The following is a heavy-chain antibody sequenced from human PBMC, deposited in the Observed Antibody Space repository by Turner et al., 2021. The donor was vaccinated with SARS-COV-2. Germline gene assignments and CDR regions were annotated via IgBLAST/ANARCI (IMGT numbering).Heavy chain of an antibody. CDR3: ATGSGSYYFSPTYYFDH. Sequence: QVPLVESGGGVVQPGRSLRLSCAASGFTFSSYGMTWVPHATGKGRRSVAVRWYDGSNKYAAASVRRRFTISRDDYKNTLYLKMSSLRAEDTAVYYGATGSGSYYFSPTYYFDHWGQGTLVTVSS. D-gene: IGHD1-26*01. CDR1: GFTFSSYG. V-gene: IGHV3-33*01. J-gene: IGHJ4*02. CDR2: RWYDGSNK.